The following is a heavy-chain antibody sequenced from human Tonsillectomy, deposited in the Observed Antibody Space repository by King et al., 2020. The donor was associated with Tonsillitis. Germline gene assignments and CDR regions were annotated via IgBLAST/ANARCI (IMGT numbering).Heavy chain of an antibody. CDR3: ARVQSRIQLWLGY. V-gene: IGHV4-59*01. Sequence: QLQESGPGLVKPSETLSLTCTVSGGSISSYYWSWIRQPPGKGLEWIGYIYYRGSTNYNPSLKRRVTISVDTSKNQFSLKLSSVTAADTAVYYCARVQSRIQLWLGYWGQGTLVTVSS. D-gene: IGHD5-18*01. CDR1: GGSISSYY. J-gene: IGHJ4*02. CDR2: IYYRGST.